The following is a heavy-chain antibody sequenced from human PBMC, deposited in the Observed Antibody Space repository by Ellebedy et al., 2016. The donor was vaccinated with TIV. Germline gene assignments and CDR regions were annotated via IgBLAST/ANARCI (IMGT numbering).Heavy chain of an antibody. CDR3: AKDGNYGDFSFDF. J-gene: IGHJ4*02. CDR1: GFSISRHG. Sequence: GGSLRLXXAASGFSISRHGMHWVRQAPGKGLEWVAVISYDENMKYYADSVKGRFTISRDNSKNTLYLQMNSLRAEDTALYYCAKDGNYGDFSFDFWGQGTLVTVSS. D-gene: IGHD4-17*01. CDR2: ISYDENMK. V-gene: IGHV3-30*18.